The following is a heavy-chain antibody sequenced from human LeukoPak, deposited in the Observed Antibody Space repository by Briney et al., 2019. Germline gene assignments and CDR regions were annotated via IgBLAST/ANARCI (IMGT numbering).Heavy chain of an antibody. CDR2: ISYGGSNK. CDR1: GFTFSSYA. J-gene: IGHJ4*02. D-gene: IGHD5-18*01. Sequence: GGSLRLSCAASGFTFSSYAMHWVRQAPGKGLEWVAVISYGGSNKYYADSVKGRFTISRDNAKNTLFLQMNSLRAEDTAVYYCARGGGYSYAWYFDYWGQGTLVTVSS. V-gene: IGHV3-30*04. CDR3: ARGGGYSYAWYFDY.